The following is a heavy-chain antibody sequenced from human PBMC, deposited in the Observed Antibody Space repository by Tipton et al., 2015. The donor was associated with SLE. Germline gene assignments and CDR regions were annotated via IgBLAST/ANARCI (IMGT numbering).Heavy chain of an antibody. V-gene: IGHV4-39*01. Sequence: LVKPSETLSLTCTVSGDSISNSPYYWGWIRQPPGKGLQWIGNIYYSGSTYYNPSLKSRVTISVDTSKSQFSLKLSSVTATDTALYYCARATGSGTFTRFDPWGQGTLVTVSS. CDR2: IYYSGST. CDR3: ARATGSGTFTRFDP. J-gene: IGHJ5*02. CDR1: GDSISNSPYY. D-gene: IGHD3-10*01.